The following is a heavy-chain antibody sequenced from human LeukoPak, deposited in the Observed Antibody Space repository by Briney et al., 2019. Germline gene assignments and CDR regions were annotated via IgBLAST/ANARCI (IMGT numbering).Heavy chain of an antibody. Sequence: SETLFLTCTVSAASISSSTDYWCWSRHPPEKVLEWIAIICYSGSTYYNPSLKSRVTISVDTSTNQLSLELSSVTAADTAVYYCPGLISPGWFAPWGQGTLVTVSS. CDR3: PGLISPGWFAP. D-gene: IGHD2/OR15-2a*01. V-gene: IGHV4-39*01. CDR1: AASISSSTDY. J-gene: IGHJ5*02. CDR2: ICYSGST.